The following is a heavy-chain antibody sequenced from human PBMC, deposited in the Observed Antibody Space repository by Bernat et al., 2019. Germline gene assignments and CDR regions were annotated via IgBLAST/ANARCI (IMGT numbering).Heavy chain of an antibody. V-gene: IGHV1-2*04. CDR1: GYTFTGYY. D-gene: IGHD5-24*01. CDR2: INPNSGGT. J-gene: IGHJ6*02. CDR3: ARAMATIGDNYYYYGMDV. Sequence: QVQLVQSGAEVKKPGASVKVSCKASGYTFTGYYMHWVRQAPGQGLEWMGWINPNSGGTNYAQKFQGWFTMTRDTSISTAYMELSRLRSDDTAVYYCARAMATIGDNYYYYGMDVWGQVTTVTVSS.